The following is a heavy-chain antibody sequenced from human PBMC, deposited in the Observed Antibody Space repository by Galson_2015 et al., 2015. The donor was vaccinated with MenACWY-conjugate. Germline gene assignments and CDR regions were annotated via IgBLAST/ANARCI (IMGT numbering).Heavy chain of an antibody. J-gene: IGHJ3*02. V-gene: IGHV5-51*01. Sequence: QSGAEVKKPGESLKISLTGSGSRFTSYWIAWVRQMPGKVLEWMGIILPGDSDPRYSPSFQGQVTFSADKSITTAYLQWSSVKASDTAMYYCARQYGRYDAFDIWGPGTMVTVSS. CDR2: ILPGDSDP. CDR1: GSRFTSYW. D-gene: IGHD4-17*01. CDR3: ARQYGRYDAFDI.